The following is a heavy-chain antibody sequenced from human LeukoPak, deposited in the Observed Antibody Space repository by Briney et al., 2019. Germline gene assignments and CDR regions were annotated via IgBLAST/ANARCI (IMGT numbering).Heavy chain of an antibody. CDR1: GGFINTPSYH. J-gene: IGHJ2*01. Sequence: SETLSLTCTVSGGFINTPSYHWGWIRQSPGKGLEWIGSIYCTGSTSSNPSLNSRVTMSVDTSKKQFSLKLNSMTAADTAVYYCARHVRWLQLTLYFDIWGRGTLVTVSS. D-gene: IGHD5-24*01. CDR3: ARHVRWLQLTLYFDI. V-gene: IGHV4-39*01. CDR2: IYCTGST.